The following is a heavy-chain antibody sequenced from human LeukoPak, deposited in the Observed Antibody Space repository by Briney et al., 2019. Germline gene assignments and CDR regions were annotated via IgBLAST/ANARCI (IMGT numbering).Heavy chain of an antibody. CDR2: TANKANGYTT. Sequence: GGPLRLSCAASGFTLSDHYIDWVRQAPGKGLEWVGRTANKANGYTTETAASLKGRFTISRDDSKNALYLHMNSLKTEDTAVYYCASLYYTDSAYWGQGTLVTVSS. CDR3: ASLYYTDSAY. J-gene: IGHJ4*02. D-gene: IGHD3-22*01. V-gene: IGHV3-72*01. CDR1: GFTLSDHY.